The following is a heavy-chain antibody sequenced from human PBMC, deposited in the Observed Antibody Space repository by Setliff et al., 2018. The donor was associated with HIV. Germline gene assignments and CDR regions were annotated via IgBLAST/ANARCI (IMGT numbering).Heavy chain of an antibody. D-gene: IGHD3-22*01. Sequence: ASVKVSCKPSGSTFSTYDINWVRQATGQGLEWMGWMNPNSGNTGYAQKFQGRVTMTRNTSISTAYMELSSLRSDDTAVYYCARGRTMIVVVIGGGDAFDIWGQGTMVTVSS. J-gene: IGHJ3*02. V-gene: IGHV1-8*01. CDR2: MNPNSGNT. CDR3: ARGRTMIVVVIGGGDAFDI. CDR1: GSTFSTYD.